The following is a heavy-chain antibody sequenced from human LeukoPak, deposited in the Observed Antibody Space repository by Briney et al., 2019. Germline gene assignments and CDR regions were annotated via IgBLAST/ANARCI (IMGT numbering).Heavy chain of an antibody. CDR1: GGSISTSNYY. V-gene: IGHV4-39*07. D-gene: IGHD6-13*01. Sequence: PSETLSLTCTVSGGSISTSNYYWGWIRQPPGKGLEWIGNIFYSGSTYYSPSLRSRVTISLDTSRNQFSLKLNSVTAADTAVYYCARYSSWYHWFDPWGQGTLVTVSS. CDR2: IFYSGST. J-gene: IGHJ5*02. CDR3: ARYSSWYHWFDP.